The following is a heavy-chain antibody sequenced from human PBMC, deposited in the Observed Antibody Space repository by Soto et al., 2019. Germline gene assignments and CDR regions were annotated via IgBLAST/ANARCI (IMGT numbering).Heavy chain of an antibody. CDR3: ARGGGQQLAFWFDP. J-gene: IGHJ5*02. CDR1: GDSVSSNSAA. D-gene: IGHD6-13*01. Sequence: SQTLSLTCAISGDSVSSNSAAWNWIRQSPPRGLEWLGRTYYRSKWYNDYAVSVKSRITINPDTSKNQLSLQLNSVTPEDTAVYYCARGGGQQLAFWFDPWGQGTLVTVSS. V-gene: IGHV6-1*01. CDR2: TYYRSKWYN.